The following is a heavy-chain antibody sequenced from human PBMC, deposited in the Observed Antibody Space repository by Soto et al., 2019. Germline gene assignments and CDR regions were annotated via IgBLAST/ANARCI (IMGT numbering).Heavy chain of an antibody. Sequence: PSETLSLTCTVSGGSISSYYWSWIRQPPGKGLEWIGYIYYSGSTNYNPSLKSRVTISVDTSKNQFSLKLSSVTAADTAVYYCARASYSGYDWGLRDYYYYGMDVWGQGTTVTVSS. D-gene: IGHD5-12*01. V-gene: IGHV4-59*01. CDR3: ARASYSGYDWGLRDYYYYGMDV. CDR1: GGSISSYY. J-gene: IGHJ6*02. CDR2: IYYSGST.